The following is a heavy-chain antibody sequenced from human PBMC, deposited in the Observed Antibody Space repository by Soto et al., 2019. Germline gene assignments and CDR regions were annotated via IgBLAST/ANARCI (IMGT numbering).Heavy chain of an antibody. CDR2: ISGGGSST. J-gene: IGHJ4*02. CDR1: GFTFSSYA. Sequence: GGSLRLSCAASGFTFSSYAMTWVRQAPGKGLEWVSAISGGGSSTDYADSVKGRFTISKDNSKNTLYLQMNSLRAEDTAVYYCAKDGGRYDSSGYFDYWGQGTPVTVSS. V-gene: IGHV3-23*01. D-gene: IGHD3-22*01. CDR3: AKDGGRYDSSGYFDY.